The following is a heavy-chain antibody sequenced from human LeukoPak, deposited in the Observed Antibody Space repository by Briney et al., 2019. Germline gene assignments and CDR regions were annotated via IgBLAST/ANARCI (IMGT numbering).Heavy chain of an antibody. CDR1: GGSISSSSYY. Sequence: PSETLSLTCTVSGGSISSSSYYWGWIRQPPGKGLEWIGSIYYSGSTYYNPSLKSRVTISVDTSKNQFSLKLSSVTAADTAVYYCARDGRLGQTTSWSRFDFAMPFPDYWGQGTLVTVSS. CDR2: IYYSGST. V-gene: IGHV4-39*07. D-gene: IGHD2-2*01. CDR3: ARDGRLGQTTSWSRFDFAMPFPDY. J-gene: IGHJ4*02.